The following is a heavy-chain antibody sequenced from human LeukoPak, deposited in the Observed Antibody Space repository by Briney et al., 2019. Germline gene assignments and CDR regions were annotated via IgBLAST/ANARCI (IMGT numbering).Heavy chain of an antibody. J-gene: IGHJ4*02. V-gene: IGHV3-48*03. D-gene: IGHD5-24*01. Sequence: GGSLRLSCAASGFTFTSYEMNWVRQAPGKGREWVSYISSSGRTLYYADSVKGRFTISRENAKNSLYLQMNSLRAEDTAVYYCARASMATADFDYWGQGNLVTVSS. CDR3: ARASMATADFDY. CDR2: ISSSGRTL. CDR1: GFTFTSYE.